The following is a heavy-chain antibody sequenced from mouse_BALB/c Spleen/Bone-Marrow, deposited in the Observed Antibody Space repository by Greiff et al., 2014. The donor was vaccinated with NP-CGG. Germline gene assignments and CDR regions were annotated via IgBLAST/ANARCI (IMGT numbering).Heavy chain of an antibody. CDR1: GYTFTSYY. J-gene: IGHJ4*01. CDR3: TLWCYAMDY. D-gene: IGHD1-1*02. CDR2: INPSNGGT. Sequence: VQVVESGAELVKPGASVKLSCKASGYTFTSYYMYWVKQRPGQGLEWIGEINPSNGGTNFSEKFKSKATLTVDKSSSTAYMQLSSLTSEDSAVYYCTLWCYAMDYWGQGTSVTVSS. V-gene: IGHV1S81*02.